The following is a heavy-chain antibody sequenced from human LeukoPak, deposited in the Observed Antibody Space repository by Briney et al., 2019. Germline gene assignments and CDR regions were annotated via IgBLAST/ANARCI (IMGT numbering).Heavy chain of an antibody. CDR3: AKDPLIVSADY. CDR2: ISGSGGST. Sequence: GGSLRLSCAASGFSFSNYAMSWVRQAPGKGLEWVSIISGSGGSTYYADSVKGRFTISRDNSKNTLYLQMNSLRAEDTAVYYCAKDPLIVSADYWGQGTLVTVSS. CDR1: GFSFSNYA. V-gene: IGHV3-23*01. D-gene: IGHD2/OR15-2a*01. J-gene: IGHJ4*02.